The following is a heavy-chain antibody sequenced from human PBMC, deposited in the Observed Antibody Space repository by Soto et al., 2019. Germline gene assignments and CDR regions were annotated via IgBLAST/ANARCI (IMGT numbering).Heavy chain of an antibody. V-gene: IGHV3-23*01. CDR2: ISGSGGST. CDR3: ANLPYSSSWWDYGMDV. Sequence: GGSLRLSCAASGFTFSSYAMSWVRQAPGKGLEWVSAISGSGGSTYYADSVKGRFTISRDNSKNTLYLQMNSLRAEDTAVYYCANLPYSSSWWDYGMDVWGQGTTVTVSS. D-gene: IGHD6-13*01. CDR1: GFTFSSYA. J-gene: IGHJ6*02.